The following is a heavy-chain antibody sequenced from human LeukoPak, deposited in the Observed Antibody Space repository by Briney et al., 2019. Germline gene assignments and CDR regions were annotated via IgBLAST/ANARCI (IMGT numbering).Heavy chain of an antibody. CDR2: ISWNSGSI. Sequence: GRSLRLSCAASGFTFDDYAMHWVRQAPGKGLEWVSGISWNSGSIGYADSVKGRFTISRDNAKNSLYLQMNSLRAEDTALYYCAKDTGDGYNLAPSDYWGQGTLVTVSS. CDR3: AKDTGDGYNLAPSDY. CDR1: GFTFDDYA. V-gene: IGHV3-9*01. J-gene: IGHJ4*02. D-gene: IGHD5-24*01.